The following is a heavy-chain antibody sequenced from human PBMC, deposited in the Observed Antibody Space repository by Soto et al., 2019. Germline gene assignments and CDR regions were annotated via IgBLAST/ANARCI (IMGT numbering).Heavy chain of an antibody. CDR2: INTDGSST. CDR1: GFTFSSYI. CDR3: ARDNSSSWYGQTNWFDP. D-gene: IGHD6-13*01. Sequence: GGSLRLSCAASGFTFSSYIMNWVRQAPGKGLEWVSYINTDGSSTNYADSVNGRFTISRDNSKNTLYLQMNSLRAEDTAVYYCARDNSSSWYGQTNWFDPWGQGTLVTVSS. J-gene: IGHJ5*02. V-gene: IGHV3-48*01.